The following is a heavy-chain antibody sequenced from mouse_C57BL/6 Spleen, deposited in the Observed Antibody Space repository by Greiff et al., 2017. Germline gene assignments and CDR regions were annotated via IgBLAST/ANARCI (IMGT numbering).Heavy chain of an antibody. CDR1: GFTFSDYG. CDR2: ISSGSSTI. CDR3: ATTVVATGYFDV. Sequence: EVPGVESGGGLVKPGGSLKLSCAASGFTFSDYGMHWVRQAPEKGLAWVAYISSGSSTIYYADTVKGRFTISRDNAKNTLFLQMTSLRSEDTAMYYCATTVVATGYFDVWGTGTTVTVSS. V-gene: IGHV5-17*01. D-gene: IGHD1-1*01. J-gene: IGHJ1*03.